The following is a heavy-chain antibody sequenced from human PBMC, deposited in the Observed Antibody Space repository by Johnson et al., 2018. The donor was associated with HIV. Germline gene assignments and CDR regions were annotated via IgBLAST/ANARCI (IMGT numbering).Heavy chain of an antibody. D-gene: IGHD5-18*01. CDR3: ARDRGGSSYSWVAVDI. J-gene: IGHJ3*02. CDR2: INWNGGRM. CDR1: GFTFDEYA. V-gene: IGHV3-20*04. Sequence: VRLVESGGGVVRPGGSLRLSCGASGFTFDEYAMSWVRQGPGKGLEWVSGINWNGGRMGYADSVKGRFTISRDNAKNSLYLQMNSLRAEDTALYYCARDRGGSSYSWVAVDIWGQGTMVTVSS.